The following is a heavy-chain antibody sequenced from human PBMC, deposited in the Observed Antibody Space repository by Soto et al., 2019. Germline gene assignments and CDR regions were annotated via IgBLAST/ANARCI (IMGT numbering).Heavy chain of an antibody. D-gene: IGHD3-9*01. Sequence: QVQLVQSGAEVKKPGSSVKVSCKASGGTFSSYTISWVRQAPGQGLEWMGRIIPILGIANYAQKFQGRVTITADKSTSTAYMELSSLRSADTAVYYCARVGRLVPLDYWGQGTLVTVSS. V-gene: IGHV1-69*02. CDR2: IIPILGIA. CDR3: ARVGRLVPLDY. CDR1: GGTFSSYT. J-gene: IGHJ4*02.